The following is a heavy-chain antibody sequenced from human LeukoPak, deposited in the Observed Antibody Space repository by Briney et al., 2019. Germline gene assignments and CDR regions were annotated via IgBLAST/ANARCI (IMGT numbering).Heavy chain of an antibody. Sequence: GGSLRLSCAASGFTFSSYAMNWVRQAPGKGLEWVSLISGSGDSTDYADSVKGRFTISRDNSKNTLFLQINSLRADDTAVYYCAKRAVAGTGRGFDIWGQGTLVTVSS. D-gene: IGHD6-19*01. V-gene: IGHV3-23*01. CDR3: AKRAVAGTGRGFDI. J-gene: IGHJ3*02. CDR2: ISGSGDST. CDR1: GFTFSSYA.